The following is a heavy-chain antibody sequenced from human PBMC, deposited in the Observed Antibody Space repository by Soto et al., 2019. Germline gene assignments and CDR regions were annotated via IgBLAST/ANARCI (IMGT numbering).Heavy chain of an antibody. CDR2: IIPLFGTT. V-gene: IGHV1-69*01. J-gene: IGHJ4*02. CDR3: ATELGENPASPFDA. CDR1: GGTFSSYD. D-gene: IGHD3-10*01. Sequence: QVELVQSGAEVNKPGSSVKVSCTASGGTFSSYDISWVRQAPGQGLEWMGGIIPLFGTTTYPQKFQGRVTITADESTSTVYMELSSLRSDDTAVYFCATELGENPASPFDAWGQGTLVTVSS.